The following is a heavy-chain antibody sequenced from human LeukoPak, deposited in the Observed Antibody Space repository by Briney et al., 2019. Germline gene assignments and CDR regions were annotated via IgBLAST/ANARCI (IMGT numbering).Heavy chain of an antibody. CDR3: ARGSEFFAY. D-gene: IGHD3-3*01. V-gene: IGHV4-31*03. CDR2: IYYTGSA. J-gene: IGHJ4*01. CDR1: GESISSSGYF. Sequence: SQTLSLTRTVSGESISSSGYFWSWIRQRPGKGLEWIGYIYYTGSAYYNPSLESRVTISVDTSENQFSLRLNTVTAADTAVYYCARGSEFFAYWGQGIQIIVSS.